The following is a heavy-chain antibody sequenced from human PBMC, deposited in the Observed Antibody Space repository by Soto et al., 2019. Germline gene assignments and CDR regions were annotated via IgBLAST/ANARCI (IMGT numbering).Heavy chain of an antibody. CDR2: VYYRGRS. CDR3: VSQRTSVLTQAYFDY. V-gene: IGHV4-39*01. Sequence: PSETLSLTCTVSVGPVSNSNYYWGWIRQSPGKGLEWIGSVYYRGRSYSKSSVKSRVTISVDTSKNQFSLNLNSVTASDTAVYFCVSQRTSVLTQAYFDYWGPGALVTVSS. J-gene: IGHJ4*02. D-gene: IGHD2-8*01. CDR1: VGPVSNSNYY.